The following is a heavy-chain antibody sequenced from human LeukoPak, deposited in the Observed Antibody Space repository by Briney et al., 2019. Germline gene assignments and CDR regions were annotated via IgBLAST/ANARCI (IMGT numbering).Heavy chain of an antibody. D-gene: IGHD4-17*01. CDR3: ARGYGDYFYYLDY. CDR2: ISSGSTYI. CDR1: GFTFSSYW. Sequence: GGSLRLSCAAAGFTFSSYWMNWVRQAPGKGLEWVSSISSGSTYIYYADSVKGRFTISRDNAENSLHLQMHSLRAEDTAVYYCARGYGDYFYYLDYWGQGTLVTVSS. J-gene: IGHJ4*02. V-gene: IGHV3-21*01.